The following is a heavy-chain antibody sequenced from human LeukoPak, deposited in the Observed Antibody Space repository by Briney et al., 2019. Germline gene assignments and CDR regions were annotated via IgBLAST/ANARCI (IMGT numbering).Heavy chain of an antibody. CDR2: IYSGGST. D-gene: IGHD5-24*01. V-gene: IGHV3-53*01. J-gene: IGHJ6*03. CDR3: AREHRMGPYYYYMDV. CDR1: GFTVSSNY. Sequence: GGSLRLSCAASGFTVSSNYMSWVRQAPGKGLEWVSVIYSGGSTYYAAPVKGRFTNSRDNAKNPLYLQMNSLRAEDTAVYYCAREHRMGPYYYYMDVWGKGARVTVSS.